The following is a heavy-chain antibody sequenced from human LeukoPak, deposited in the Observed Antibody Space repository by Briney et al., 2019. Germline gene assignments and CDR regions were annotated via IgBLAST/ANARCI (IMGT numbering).Heavy chain of an antibody. J-gene: IGHJ4*02. CDR2: IYTSGDT. CDR3: ARATTVSGLFDY. D-gene: IGHD1-1*01. Sequence: PSETLSLTCVVSGDSFSSHYWTWIRQSPGKGLEWIGYIYTSGDTNYNASLKSRVAISLDTSRDQFSLSLTSVTAADTAVYFCARATTVSGLFDYWGQGTLDTVSS. CDR1: GDSFSSHY. V-gene: IGHV4-4*09.